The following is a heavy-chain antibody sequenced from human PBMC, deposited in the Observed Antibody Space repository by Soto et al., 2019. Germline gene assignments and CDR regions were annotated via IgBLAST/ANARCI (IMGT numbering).Heavy chain of an antibody. CDR2: MNPGSGDT. CDR3: ARMATFGSLNWFDP. V-gene: IGHV1-8*01. D-gene: IGHD3-16*01. CDR1: GYSFTNND. Sequence: DSVKVSCKASGYSFTNNDVSWVLQATGQGLEWMGWMNPGSGDTGYAQKFQGRVTMTRDISIATAYMELSSLRSDDTAIYYCARMATFGSLNWFDPWGQGTLVTVSS. J-gene: IGHJ5*02.